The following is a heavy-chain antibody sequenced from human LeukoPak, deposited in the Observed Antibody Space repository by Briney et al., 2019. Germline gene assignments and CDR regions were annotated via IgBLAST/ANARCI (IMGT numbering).Heavy chain of an antibody. D-gene: IGHD2/OR15-2a*01. CDR1: GFTVSSNY. J-gene: IGHJ4*02. CDR3: ARDRTTAYYFDY. CDR2: IYTGGSA. Sequence: GGSLRLSCAASGFTVSSNYMSWVRQAPGKGLEWVSIIYTGGSAYYADSVRGRFTISGDNSKNTLYLQMNSLRAEDTAVYYCARDRTTAYYFDYWGQGTLVTVSS. V-gene: IGHV3-53*01.